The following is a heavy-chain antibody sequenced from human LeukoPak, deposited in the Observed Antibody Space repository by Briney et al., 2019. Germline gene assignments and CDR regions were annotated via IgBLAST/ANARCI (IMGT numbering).Heavy chain of an antibody. J-gene: IGHJ6*03. CDR1: GFTFSSYA. CDR3: AREGNDYSNYYYYYYMDV. Sequence: GGSLRLSCAASGFTFSSYAMGWVRQAPGKGLEWVANIKQDGSEKYYVDSVKGRFTISRDNAKNSLYLQMNSLRAEDTAVYYCAREGNDYSNYYYYYYMDVWGKGTTVTVSS. V-gene: IGHV3-7*01. CDR2: IKQDGSEK. D-gene: IGHD4-11*01.